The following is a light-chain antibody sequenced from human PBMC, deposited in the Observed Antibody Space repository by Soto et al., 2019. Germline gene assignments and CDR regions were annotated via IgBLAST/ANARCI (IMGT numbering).Light chain of an antibody. Sequence: EVVMTQSPATLSVSPGERATLSCRASQSLSSQLAWYQQKPGQTPRLLIYGVSSRAPGIPDRFSGSGSGTDFTLTISRLEPEDFAVYYCQQYGSSRTFGQGTKVDIK. CDR3: QQYGSSRT. CDR1: QSLSSQ. CDR2: GVS. J-gene: IGKJ1*01. V-gene: IGKV3-20*01.